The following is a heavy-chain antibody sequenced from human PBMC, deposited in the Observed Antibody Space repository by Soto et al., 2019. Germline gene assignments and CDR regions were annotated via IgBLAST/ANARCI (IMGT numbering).Heavy chain of an antibody. CDR2: ISYDGSNK. CDR3: ARTLPRRVTFDY. Sequence: QVQLVESGGGVVQPGRSLRLSCAASGFTFSSYAMHWVRQAPGKGLEWVAVISYDGSNKYYADSVKGRFTISRDNSKNTLYLQMNSLRAEDTAVYYCARTLPRRVTFDYWGQGTLVTVSS. V-gene: IGHV3-30-3*01. J-gene: IGHJ4*02. CDR1: GFTFSSYA. D-gene: IGHD2-21*02.